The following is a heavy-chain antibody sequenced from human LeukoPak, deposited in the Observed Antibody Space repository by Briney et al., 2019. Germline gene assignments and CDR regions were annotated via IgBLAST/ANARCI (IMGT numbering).Heavy chain of an antibody. CDR1: GGSFRGYY. Sequence: SETLSLTCAVYGGSFRGYYWSWIRQSPGKGLEWIGEIDHRGSTNYNPSLKSRVTISVDTSKNQFSLKLSSVTAADTAVYYCARGVRDSSSWYRRRYYFDYWGQGTLVTVSS. CDR2: IDHRGST. V-gene: IGHV4-34*01. J-gene: IGHJ4*02. CDR3: ARGVRDSSSWYRRRYYFDY. D-gene: IGHD6-13*01.